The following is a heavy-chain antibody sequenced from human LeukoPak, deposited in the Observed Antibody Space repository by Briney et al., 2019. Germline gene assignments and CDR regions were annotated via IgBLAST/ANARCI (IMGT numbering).Heavy chain of an antibody. J-gene: IGHJ3*02. CDR2: INHSGST. CDR1: GGSFSGYY. V-gene: IGHV4-34*01. CDR3: ARGSPYAFDI. Sequence: PSETLSLTCAVYGGSFSGYYWSWIRQPPGKGLEWIGEINHSGSTNYNPSLKSRVTISVDTSKNQFSLKLSSVTAADTAVYYCARGSPYAFDIWGQGTMVTVSS.